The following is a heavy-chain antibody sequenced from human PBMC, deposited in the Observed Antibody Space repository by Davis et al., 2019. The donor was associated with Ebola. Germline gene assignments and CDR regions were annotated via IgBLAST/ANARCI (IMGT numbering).Heavy chain of an antibody. V-gene: IGHV3-7*03. J-gene: IGHJ6*02. CDR1: GFTFSSYW. D-gene: IGHD5-18*01. Sequence: GGSLRLSCAASGFTFSSYWMSWVRQAPGKGLEWVANIKQDGSEKYYVDSVKGRFTTSRDNAKNSLYLQMNSLRAEDTAVYYCAKDRVQLWYTYGMDVWGQGTTVTVSS. CDR2: IKQDGSEK. CDR3: AKDRVQLWYTYGMDV.